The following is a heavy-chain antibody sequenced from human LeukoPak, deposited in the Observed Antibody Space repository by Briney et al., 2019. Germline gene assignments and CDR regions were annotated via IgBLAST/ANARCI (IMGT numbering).Heavy chain of an antibody. CDR2: MNPNSGNT. D-gene: IGHD2-2*01. J-gene: IGHJ4*02. CDR1: GYTFTSYD. CDR3: ARTRSDIVVVPAAFFDY. Sequence: GASVKVSCKASGYTFTSYDINWVRQATGQGLEWMGWMNPNSGNTGYAQKFQGRVTITRNTSISTAYMELSRLRSDDTAVYYCARTRSDIVVVPAAFFDYWGQGTLVTVSS. V-gene: IGHV1-8*03.